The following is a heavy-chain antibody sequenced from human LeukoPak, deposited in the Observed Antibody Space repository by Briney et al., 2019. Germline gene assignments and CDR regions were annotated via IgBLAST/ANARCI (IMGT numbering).Heavy chain of an antibody. V-gene: IGHV4-38-2*01. Sequence: SSETLSLTCAVSGYSISSDYYWGWIRQPPGKGLEWIGSISHGGRTYYNPAFKSLVTTSVDTSKNEVSLKLSSVTAADTAVYYCAGIVGNIEVFDYSGQGTLVTVSS. CDR2: ISHGGRT. D-gene: IGHD1-26*01. J-gene: IGHJ4*02. CDR3: AGIVGNIEVFDY. CDR1: GYSISSDYY.